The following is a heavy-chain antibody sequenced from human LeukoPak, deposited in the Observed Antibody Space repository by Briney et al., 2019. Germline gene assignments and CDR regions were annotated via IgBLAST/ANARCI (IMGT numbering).Heavy chain of an antibody. CDR2: ISAYNGNT. D-gene: IGHD2-2*01. CDR1: GYTFTSYG. V-gene: IGHV1-18*01. J-gene: IGHJ3*02. Sequence: ASVKVSCKASGYTFTSYGISWVRQAPGQGLEWMGWISAYNGNTNYAQKLQGRVTMTTDTSTSTAYMELRSLRSEDTAVYYCARGNCSSTSCYDAFDIWGQGTMVTVSS. CDR3: ARGNCSSTSCYDAFDI.